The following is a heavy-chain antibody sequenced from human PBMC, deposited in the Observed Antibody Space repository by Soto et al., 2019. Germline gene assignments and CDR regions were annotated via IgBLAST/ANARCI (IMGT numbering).Heavy chain of an antibody. J-gene: IGHJ4*02. Sequence: PGGSLRLSCAASGFTFDGYAMHWVRQAPGKGLEWVSGISWNSGSIGYADSVKGRFTISRDNAKNSLYLQMNSLRAEDTALYYCAKGDYDILTGPDYWGQGTLVTVSS. V-gene: IGHV3-9*01. CDR3: AKGDYDILTGPDY. CDR2: ISWNSGSI. CDR1: GFTFDGYA. D-gene: IGHD3-9*01.